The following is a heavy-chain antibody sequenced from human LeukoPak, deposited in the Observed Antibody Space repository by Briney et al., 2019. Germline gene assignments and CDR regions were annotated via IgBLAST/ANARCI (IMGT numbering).Heavy chain of an antibody. D-gene: IGHD3-10*01. Sequence: PSETLSLTCTVSGGSISSSSYYWGWIRQPPGKGLEWIGSIYYSGSTYYNPSLKSRVTISVDTSKNQFSLKLSSVTAADTAVYYCARETYGSGIFDYWGQGTLVTVSS. CDR1: GGSISSSSYY. J-gene: IGHJ4*02. CDR2: IYYSGST. V-gene: IGHV4-39*02. CDR3: ARETYGSGIFDY.